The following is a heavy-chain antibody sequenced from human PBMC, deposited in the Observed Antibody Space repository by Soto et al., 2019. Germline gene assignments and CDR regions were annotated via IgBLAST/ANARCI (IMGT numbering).Heavy chain of an antibody. V-gene: IGHV3-7*01. D-gene: IGHD2-15*01. CDR2: IKQDGSEK. Sequence: EVQLVESGGGLVQPGGSLRLSCAASGFTFSSYWMSWVRQAPGKGLEWVANIKQDGSEKYYVDSVKGRFTISRDNAKNSLYLQMNRLRAEDTAVYYCAIDLAVVTPFVDYWGQGTLVTVSS. J-gene: IGHJ4*02. CDR3: AIDLAVVTPFVDY. CDR1: GFTFSSYW.